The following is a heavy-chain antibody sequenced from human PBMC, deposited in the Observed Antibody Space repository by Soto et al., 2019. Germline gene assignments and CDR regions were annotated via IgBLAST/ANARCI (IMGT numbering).Heavy chain of an antibody. CDR3: ARDSGTYYDFLTGYRGTPDW. D-gene: IGHD3-9*01. Sequence: EVQLVESGGGLVKPGGSLRLSCAASGFTFSSYSMNWVRQAPGKGLEWVSLISSSGSYIYYADSGKGRFTISRDNAKNSLFLQMNSLRAEDTAVYYCARDSGTYYDFLTGYRGTPDWWGQGTLVTVSS. CDR1: GFTFSSYS. J-gene: IGHJ4*02. CDR2: ISSSGSYI. V-gene: IGHV3-21*01.